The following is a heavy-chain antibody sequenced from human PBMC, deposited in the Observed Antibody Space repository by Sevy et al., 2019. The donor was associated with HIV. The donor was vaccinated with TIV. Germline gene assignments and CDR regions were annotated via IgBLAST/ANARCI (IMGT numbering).Heavy chain of an antibody. CDR2: FDPEDGET. V-gene: IGHV1-24*01. CDR3: ATLDFWSENPFYGTDV. D-gene: IGHD3-3*01. Sequence: ASVKVSCKVSGYTLTKLPMHWVRQAPGKGLEWMGRFDPEDGETIYAQRFQGRVTMTEDTSTDTAYMELSSLGSEDTAVYYCATLDFWSENPFYGTDVWGQGTTVTVSS. CDR1: GYTLTKLP. J-gene: IGHJ6*02.